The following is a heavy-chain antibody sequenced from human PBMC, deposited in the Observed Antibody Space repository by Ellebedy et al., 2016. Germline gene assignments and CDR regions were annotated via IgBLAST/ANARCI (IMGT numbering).Heavy chain of an antibody. CDR1: GFTFRSYA. CDR3: AKDEGWGGSGSYGGLVP. V-gene: IGHV3-23*01. CDR2: ITGSGGST. J-gene: IGHJ5*02. D-gene: IGHD3-10*01. Sequence: GGSLRLXXAASGFTFRSYAMSWVRQAPGKGLEWVSAITGSGGSTYYADSVKGRFTISRDNSNNTLYLQMNSLRGEDTAVYYCAKDEGWGGSGSYGGLVPWGQGTLVTVSS.